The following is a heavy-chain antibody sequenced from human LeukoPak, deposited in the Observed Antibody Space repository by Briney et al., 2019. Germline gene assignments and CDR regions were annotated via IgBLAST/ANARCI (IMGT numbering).Heavy chain of an antibody. CDR2: INPNSGGT. V-gene: IGHV1-2*04. Sequence: ASVKVSCKASGYTFTGYYMHWVRQAPGQGLEWMGWINPNSGGTNYAQKFQGWVTMTRDTSISTAYMELSRLRSDDTAVYYCARELVVPAALPPYYYYYYGMDVWGQGTTVTVSS. CDR1: GYTFTGYY. CDR3: ARELVVPAALPPYYYYYYGMDV. D-gene: IGHD2-2*01. J-gene: IGHJ6*02.